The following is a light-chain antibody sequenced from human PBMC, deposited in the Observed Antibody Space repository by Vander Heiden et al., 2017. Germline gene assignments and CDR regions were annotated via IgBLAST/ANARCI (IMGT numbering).Light chain of an antibody. V-gene: IGLV2-14*01. CDR3: SSYTSSSTPDV. CDR2: EVS. Sequence: QSALTQPASVSGSPGQSITIPCTGTSSDVGGYNYVSWYQKQPGKAPKLRRYEVSNRPSGVSNRFSGSKSGNTASLTISGLQAEDEAEYYCSSYTSSSTPDVFGTGTKVTVL. J-gene: IGLJ1*01. CDR1: SSDVGGYNY.